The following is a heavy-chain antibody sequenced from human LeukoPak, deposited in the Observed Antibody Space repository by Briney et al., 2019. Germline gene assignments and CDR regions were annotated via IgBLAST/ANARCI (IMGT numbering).Heavy chain of an antibody. Sequence: SETLSLTCTASGGSISSYYWSWIRQPPGKGLEWIGYIYYSGSTNYNPSLQSRVTISVDTSKNQFSLKLSSVTAADTAVYYCARVVPEGYSDYWGQGTLVTVSS. J-gene: IGHJ4*02. CDR2: IYYSGST. CDR1: GGSISSYY. CDR3: ARVVPEGYSDY. D-gene: IGHD2-2*02. V-gene: IGHV4-59*01.